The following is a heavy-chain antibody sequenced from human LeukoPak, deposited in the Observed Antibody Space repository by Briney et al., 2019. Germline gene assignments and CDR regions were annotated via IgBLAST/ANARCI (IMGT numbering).Heavy chain of an antibody. V-gene: IGHV4-4*02. CDR2: VNLQGST. CDR1: GGSITITYY. Sequence: SETLSLTCGFSGGSITITYYWTWVRQPPGKGLEWIGEVNLQGSTNYNPSLMGRVAIAVDTSENHISLQLTSVTAADTAVYYCAREGGPYRPLDYSGQGTLVTVSS. J-gene: IGHJ4*02. CDR3: AREGGPYRPLDY.